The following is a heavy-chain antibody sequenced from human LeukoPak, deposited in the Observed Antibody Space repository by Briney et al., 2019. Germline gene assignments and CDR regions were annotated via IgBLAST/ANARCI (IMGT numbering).Heavy chain of an antibody. J-gene: IGHJ6*02. CDR1: GFTFSSYG. CDR2: TWYDGSNK. V-gene: IGHV3-33*01. Sequence: PGRSLRLSCAASGFTFSSYGMHWVRQAPGKGLEWVAATWYDGSNKYYADSVKGRFTISRDNSKNTLFLQMNSLRAEDTAAYFCARGGHCSTTSCSNYDGMDVWGQGTTLTVSS. CDR3: ARGGHCSTTSCSNYDGMDV. D-gene: IGHD2-2*01.